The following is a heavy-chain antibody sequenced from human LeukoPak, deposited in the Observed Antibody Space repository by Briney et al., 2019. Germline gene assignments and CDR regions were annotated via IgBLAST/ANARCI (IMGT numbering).Heavy chain of an antibody. D-gene: IGHD3-3*01. V-gene: IGHV1-2*02. CDR2: INPNSGGT. CDR1: GYTFTGYY. CDR3: ASRGSIFGVGEFDY. J-gene: IGHJ4*02. Sequence: ASVKVSCKASGYTFTGYYMHWVRQAPGQGLEWMGWINPNSGGTNYAQNFQGRVTMTRDTSISAAYMELSRLRSDDTAVYYCASRGSIFGVGEFDYWGRGTLVTVSS.